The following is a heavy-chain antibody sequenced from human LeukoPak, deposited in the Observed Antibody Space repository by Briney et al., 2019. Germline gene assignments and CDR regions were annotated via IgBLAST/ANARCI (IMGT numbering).Heavy chain of an antibody. D-gene: IGHD6-13*01. CDR2: MNPNSGNT. V-gene: IGHV1-8*01. Sequence: GASVKVSCKASGYTFTSYDIHWVRQATGQGLEWMGWMNPNSGNTGYAQKFQGRVTMTRNTSISTAYMELSSLRSEDTAVYYCARGRRYSSSWGDNWFDPWGQGTLVTVSS. CDR1: GYTFTSYD. J-gene: IGHJ5*02. CDR3: ARGRRYSSSWGDNWFDP.